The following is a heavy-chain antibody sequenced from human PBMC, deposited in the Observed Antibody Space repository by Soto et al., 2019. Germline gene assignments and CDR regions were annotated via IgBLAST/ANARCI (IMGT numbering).Heavy chain of an antibody. CDR2: ISYDGSNK. J-gene: IGHJ1*01. Sequence: ESVGGVVQPGRSLRLSCAASGFTFSSYAMHWVLQAPGNGLEWVAVISYDGSNKYYADSVKGRFTISGDNSKNTLYLQMNSLRAEDTAVYYCAMTIVVVAAEPAEYFQHWGQGTLVTVSS. CDR1: GFTFSSYA. CDR3: AMTIVVVAAEPAEYFQH. D-gene: IGHD2-15*01. V-gene: IGHV3-30-3*01.